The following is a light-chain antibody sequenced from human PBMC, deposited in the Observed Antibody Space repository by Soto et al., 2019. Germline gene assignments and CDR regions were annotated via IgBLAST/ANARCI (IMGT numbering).Light chain of an antibody. J-gene: IGLJ1*01. CDR3: QVWDSSTGGV. CDR1: HIGTKN. Sequence: SYELTQTLSESVALGQTAKITCATSHIGTKNVHWYQMRPGQAPVMVIYRDDIRPSGIPERFSGSNSGNTATLTISSAQVGDEADYYCQVWDSSTGGVFGTGTKVTVL. V-gene: IGLV3-9*01. CDR2: RDD.